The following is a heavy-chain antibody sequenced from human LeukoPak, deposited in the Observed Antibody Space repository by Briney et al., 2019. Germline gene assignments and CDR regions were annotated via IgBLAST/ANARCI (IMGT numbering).Heavy chain of an antibody. V-gene: IGHV3-20*04. CDR1: GFTFDDYG. CDR2: ISWNGGIQ. Sequence: GGSLRLSCAASGFTFDDYGMNWVRQTPGKGLEWVCGISWNGGIQGYADSVRGRFTISRDNAKDSLYLQMNSLRVEDTAVYYCLRGDRRDYWGQGTLVTVSS. CDR3: LRGDRRDY. J-gene: IGHJ4*02.